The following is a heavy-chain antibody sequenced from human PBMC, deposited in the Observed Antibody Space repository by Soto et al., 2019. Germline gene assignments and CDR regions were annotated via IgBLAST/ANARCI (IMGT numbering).Heavy chain of an antibody. CDR2: IYYSGTT. Sequence: SETLSLTCTVSGDSITSNSYFWAWIRQPPGKGLEWIGCIYYSGTTYYNPSLKSRVTISVDRSKNQFSLKLSSVTAADTAVYYCARGMTTVTTLDYWGQGTLVTVSS. J-gene: IGHJ4*02. V-gene: IGHV4-39*07. CDR1: GDSITSNSYF. CDR3: ARGMTTVTTLDY. D-gene: IGHD4-17*01.